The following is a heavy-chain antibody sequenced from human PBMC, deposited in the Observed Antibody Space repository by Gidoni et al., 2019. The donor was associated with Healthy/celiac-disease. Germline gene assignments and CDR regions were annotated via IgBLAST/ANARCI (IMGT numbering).Heavy chain of an antibody. Sequence: QVQLVQSGAEVKKPGASVKVSCKASGYTFTSYYMHWVRQAPGQGLEWMGIISPSGGSTSYGQKLQGRVTMTRDTSTSTVYMELSSLRSEDTAVYYCARDIGGVQAVADGYWGQGTLVTVSS. CDR1: GYTFTSYY. D-gene: IGHD3-16*01. CDR2: ISPSGGST. V-gene: IGHV1-46*01. CDR3: ARDIGGVQAVADGY. J-gene: IGHJ4*02.